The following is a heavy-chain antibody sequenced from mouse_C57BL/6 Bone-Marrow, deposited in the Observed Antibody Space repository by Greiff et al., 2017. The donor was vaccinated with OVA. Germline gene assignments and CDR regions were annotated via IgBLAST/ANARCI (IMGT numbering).Heavy chain of an antibody. CDR1: GFTFSSYA. J-gene: IGHJ4*01. CDR2: ISDGGSYT. Sequence: EVKLMESGGGLVKPGGSLKLSCAASGFTFSSYAMSWVRQTPEKRLEWVATISDGGSYTYYPDNVKGRITISRDNAKNNLYLQMSHLKSEDTAMYYGARDPLLRRDAMDYWGQGTSVTVSS. CDR3: ARDPLLRRDAMDY. D-gene: IGHD1-2*01. V-gene: IGHV5-4*01.